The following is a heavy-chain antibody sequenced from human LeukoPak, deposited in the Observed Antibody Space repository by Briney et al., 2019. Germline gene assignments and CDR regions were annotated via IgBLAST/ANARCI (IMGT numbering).Heavy chain of an antibody. CDR1: GGSISSYY. CDR3: ARDTHVVVPAAKGYYYYYYMDV. J-gene: IGHJ6*03. V-gene: IGHV4-59*12. CDR2: IYYSGST. Sequence: SETLSLTCTVSGGSISSYYWSWIRQPPGKGLEWIWYIYYSGSTNYNPSLKSRVTISVDTSKNQFSLKLSSVTAADTAVYYCARDTHVVVPAAKGYYYYYYMDVWGKGTTVTVSS. D-gene: IGHD2-2*01.